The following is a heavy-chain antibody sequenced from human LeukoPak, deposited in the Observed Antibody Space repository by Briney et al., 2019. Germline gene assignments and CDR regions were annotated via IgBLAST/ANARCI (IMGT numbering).Heavy chain of an antibody. D-gene: IGHD3-3*01. J-gene: IGHJ3*02. CDR1: GFTFSSYW. CDR2: IRYDGSNK. CDR3: AKDIYDFWSGYLSYDAFDI. V-gene: IGHV3-30*02. Sequence: GGSLRLSCAASGFTFSSYWMTWVRQAPGKGLEWVAFIRYDGSNKYYADSVKGRFTISRDNSKNTLYLQMNSLRAEDTAVYYCAKDIYDFWSGYLSYDAFDIWGQGTMVTVSS.